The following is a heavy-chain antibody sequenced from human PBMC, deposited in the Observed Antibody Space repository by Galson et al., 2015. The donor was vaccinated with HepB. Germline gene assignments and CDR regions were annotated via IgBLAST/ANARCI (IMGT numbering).Heavy chain of an antibody. CDR3: ARDAFGWNDVRAFDI. Sequence: SLRLSCAASGFHFSAYGLHWVRQGPGKGLEWVTNIWYDGTNKFYADSVMGRFTLSRDNSKNTLYLQMNSLRAEDTAVYNCARDAFGWNDVRAFDIWGQGTMVIVSS. D-gene: IGHD1-1*01. CDR1: GFHFSAYG. J-gene: IGHJ3*02. CDR2: IWYDGTNK. V-gene: IGHV3-33*01.